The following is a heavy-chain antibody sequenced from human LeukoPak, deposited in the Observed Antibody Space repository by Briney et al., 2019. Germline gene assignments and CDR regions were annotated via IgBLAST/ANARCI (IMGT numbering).Heavy chain of an antibody. CDR3: ARRTPYGSGSFSV. CDR1: GGSFSGYY. V-gene: IGHV4-34*01. CDR2: INHSGST. D-gene: IGHD3-10*01. Sequence: PSETLSLTCAVYGGSFSGYYWSWIRQPPGKGLEWIGEINHSGSTNYNPSLKSRVTISVDTSKNQFSLKLSSVTAADTAVYYCARRTPYGSGSFSVWGKGTTVTISS. J-gene: IGHJ6*04.